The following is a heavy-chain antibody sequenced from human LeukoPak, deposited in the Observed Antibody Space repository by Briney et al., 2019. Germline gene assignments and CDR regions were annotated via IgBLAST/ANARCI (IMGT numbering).Heavy chain of an antibody. D-gene: IGHD3-10*01. V-gene: IGHV3-7*01. CDR1: VFSFSTYW. CDR2: INQDGTER. J-gene: IGHJ4*02. CDR3: TRTLAARSFYFDY. Sequence: GGSLRLSCAASVFSFSTYWMSWVRQAPGKGLEWVANINQDGTERYLVDSVKGRFTISRDNGRNSVFLQMNSLRGEDTAVYYCTRTLAARSFYFDYWGRGTLVTVSS.